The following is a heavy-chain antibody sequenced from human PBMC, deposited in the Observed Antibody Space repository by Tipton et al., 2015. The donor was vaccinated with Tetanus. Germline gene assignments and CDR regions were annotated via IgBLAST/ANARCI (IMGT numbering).Heavy chain of an antibody. V-gene: IGHV4-34*01. CDR1: GGSFSGYY. D-gene: IGHD3-10*01. CDR3: ARRRTLWFGELLFVPPYYFDY. J-gene: IGHJ4*02. Sequence: TLSLTCAVYGGSFSGYYWSWIRQPPGKGLEWIGEINHSGSTNYNPSLKSRVTISVDTSKNQFSMKLSSVTAADTAVYYCARRRTLWFGELLFVPPYYFDYWGQGTLVTVSS. CDR2: INHSGST.